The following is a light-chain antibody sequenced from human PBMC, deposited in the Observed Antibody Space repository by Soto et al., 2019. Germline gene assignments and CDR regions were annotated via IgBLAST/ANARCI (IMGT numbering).Light chain of an antibody. J-gene: IGLJ1*01. V-gene: IGLV2-8*01. CDR3: SSYAGTNDPFV. CDR2: EVT. Sequence: QSVLTQPPSASGSPGQSITISCGGTSSDIGGYNYVSWYQQYPGKAPKLMIYEVTKRPSGVPDRFSGSKSGDTASLTVSGLQAEDEADYYCSSYAGTNDPFVFGTGTQLTVL. CDR1: SSDIGGYNY.